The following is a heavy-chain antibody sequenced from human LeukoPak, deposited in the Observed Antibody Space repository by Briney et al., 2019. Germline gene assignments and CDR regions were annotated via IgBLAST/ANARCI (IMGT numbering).Heavy chain of an antibody. J-gene: IGHJ1*01. Sequence: GGSLRLSCAASGFTFSSYAMHWVRQAPGKGLEWVAVISYDGSNKYYADSVKGRFTISRDNSKNTLYLQMNSLRAEDTAVYYCARGPVARIYAEYFQHWGQGTLVTVSS. CDR2: ISYDGSNK. V-gene: IGHV3-30-3*01. D-gene: IGHD6-19*01. CDR1: GFTFSSYA. CDR3: ARGPVARIYAEYFQH.